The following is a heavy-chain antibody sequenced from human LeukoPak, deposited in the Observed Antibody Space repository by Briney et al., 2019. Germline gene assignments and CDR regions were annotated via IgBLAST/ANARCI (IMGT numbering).Heavy chain of an antibody. Sequence: PSETLSLTCTVSGGSISRYHWSWIRQPPGKGLEWIGYIYYSGTTKYNPSLKSRVTISVDTSKNQFSLKLSSVTAADTAVYYCARVQTGQQLVLQGLFDPWGQGTLVTVSS. CDR1: GGSISRYH. CDR2: IYYSGTT. J-gene: IGHJ5*02. D-gene: IGHD6-13*01. V-gene: IGHV4-59*01. CDR3: ARVQTGQQLVLQGLFDP.